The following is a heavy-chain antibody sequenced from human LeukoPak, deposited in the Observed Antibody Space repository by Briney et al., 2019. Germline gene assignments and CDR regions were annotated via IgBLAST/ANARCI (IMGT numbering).Heavy chain of an antibody. V-gene: IGHV3-30*18. J-gene: IGHJ4*02. Sequence: GGSLRLSCAASGFTFSSYGMHWVRQAPGKGLEWVAVISYDGSNKYYADSVKGRFTISRDNFKNTVYLQMNSLRVDDTATYYCAKAPLARCSGARCYFFDSWGQGTLVTVSS. CDR3: AKAPLARCSGARCYFFDS. CDR2: ISYDGSNK. D-gene: IGHD2-2*01. CDR1: GFTFSSYG.